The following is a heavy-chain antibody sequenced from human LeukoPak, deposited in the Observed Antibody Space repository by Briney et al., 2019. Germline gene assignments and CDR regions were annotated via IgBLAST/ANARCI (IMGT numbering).Heavy chain of an antibody. CDR3: VKDEDFLVVAVVFDI. CDR2: VEHDGSKK. CDR1: GFTFNTHG. V-gene: IGHV3-30*02. D-gene: IGHD2-2*01. Sequence: GGSLRLSCVTSGFTFNTHGMHWVRQAPGKALEWVAFVEHDGSKKYLESVKGRFTISRDNSDKMLFLEMNSLRADDTALYYCVKDEDFLVVAVVFDIWGQGTIITVSS. J-gene: IGHJ3*02.